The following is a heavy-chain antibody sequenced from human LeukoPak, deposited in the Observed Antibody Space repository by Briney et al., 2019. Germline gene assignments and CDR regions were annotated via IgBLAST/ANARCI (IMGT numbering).Heavy chain of an antibody. CDR2: ITSSSSYI. J-gene: IGHJ4*02. V-gene: IGHV3-21*01. CDR3: ARAPYSGSYYPYD. CDR1: GFTFSTYN. Sequence: PGGSLRLSCAASGFTFSTYNMNWVRQAPGKGLEWVSSITSSSSYIYYADSVKGRFTISRDNAKNSLYLQMNSLRAEDTAVYYCARAPYSGSYYPYDWGQGTLVTVSS. D-gene: IGHD1-26*01.